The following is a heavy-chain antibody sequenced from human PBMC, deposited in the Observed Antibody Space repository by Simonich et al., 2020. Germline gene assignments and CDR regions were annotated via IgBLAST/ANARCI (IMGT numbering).Heavy chain of an antibody. CDR3: ARTYSGSYYYFDY. J-gene: IGHJ4*02. Sequence: QVQLVQSGAEVKKPGASVKVSCKASGYTFTSYDTNWGRQATGKGLEWLGWMNPNSGNTGYAQKFQGRVTITRNTSISTAYMELSSLRSEDTAVYYCARTYSGSYYYFDYWGQGTLVTVSS. V-gene: IGHV1-8*03. D-gene: IGHD1-26*01. CDR2: MNPNSGNT. CDR1: GYTFTSYD.